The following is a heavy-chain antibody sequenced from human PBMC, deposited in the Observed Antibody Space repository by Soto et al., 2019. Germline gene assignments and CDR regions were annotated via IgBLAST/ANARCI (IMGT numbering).Heavy chain of an antibody. J-gene: IGHJ6*02. V-gene: IGHV3-48*02. CDR3: ARTGAARPYYYYVMDV. CDR2: ISSSSSTI. CDR1: GFTFSSYS. D-gene: IGHD6-6*01. Sequence: EVQLVESGGGLVQPGGSLRLSCAASGFTFSSYSMNWVRQAPGKGLEWVSYISSSSSTIYYTDSVKGRFTISRDNAKNSLYLQMNSLRDEDTAVYYCARTGAARPYYYYVMDVWGQGTTVTVSS.